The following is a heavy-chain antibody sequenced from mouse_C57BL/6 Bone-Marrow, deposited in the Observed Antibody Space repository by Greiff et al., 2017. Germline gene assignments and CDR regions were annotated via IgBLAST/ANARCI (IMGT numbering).Heavy chain of an antibody. D-gene: IGHD1-1*01. J-gene: IGHJ3*01. CDR3: ARDFDYGSSCGWLAE. CDR1: GYTFTSYW. Sequence: QVQLQQPGAELVMPGASVKLSCKASGYTFTSYWMHWVKQRPGQGLEWIGEIDPSDSYTNYNQKFKGKSTLTVDKSSSTAYMQLSSLTSEDSAVYDSARDFDYGSSCGWLAEGGEGYLVAVSA. V-gene: IGHV1-69*01. CDR2: IDPSDSYT.